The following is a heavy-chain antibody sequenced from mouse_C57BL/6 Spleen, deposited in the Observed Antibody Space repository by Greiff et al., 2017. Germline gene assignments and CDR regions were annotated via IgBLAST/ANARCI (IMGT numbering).Heavy chain of an antibody. D-gene: IGHD1-1*01. CDR1: GYSFTGYY. CDR3: ARRTYYGDAMDY. J-gene: IGHJ4*01. CDR2: INPSTGGT. V-gene: IGHV1-42*01. Sequence: VQLQQSGPELVKPGASVKISCKASGYSFTGYYMNWVKQSPEKSLEWIGEINPSTGGTTYNQKFKAKATLTVDKSSSTAYMQLKSLTSEDSAVYYCARRTYYGDAMDYWGQGTSGTVSS.